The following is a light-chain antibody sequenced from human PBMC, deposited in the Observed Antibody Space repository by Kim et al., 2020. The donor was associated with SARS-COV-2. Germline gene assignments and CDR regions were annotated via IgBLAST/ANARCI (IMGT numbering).Light chain of an antibody. V-gene: IGLV2-14*03. J-gene: IGLJ1*01. CDR3: SSYTSSSTLYV. CDR1: SSDVGGYNY. CDR2: DVS. Sequence: QSFTISCTGTSSDVGGYNYVSWYQQHPGKAPKLMIYDVSNRPSGVSNRFSSSKSGNTASLTISGLQAEDEADYYCSSYTSSSTLYVFGTGTKVTVL.